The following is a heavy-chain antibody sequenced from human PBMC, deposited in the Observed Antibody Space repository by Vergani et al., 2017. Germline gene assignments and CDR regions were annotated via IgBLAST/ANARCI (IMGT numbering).Heavy chain of an antibody. CDR2: IYHSGGT. J-gene: IGHJ4*02. CDR3: TIQPQEGASGPPSVPT. Sequence: QVQLQESGPGLVEPSETLSPTCAVSGYSIRNGYYWGWIRQPPGKGLEWIGSIYHSGGTHYNPSLKSRVTISVETAKNDFSLKVTSVTAADTAVYYCTIQPQEGASGPPSVPTWGQGSSVIVSS. D-gene: IGHD5-12*01. CDR1: GYSIRNGYY. V-gene: IGHV4-38-2*01.